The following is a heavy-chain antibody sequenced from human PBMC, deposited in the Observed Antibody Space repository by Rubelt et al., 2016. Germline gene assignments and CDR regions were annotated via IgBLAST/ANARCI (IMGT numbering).Heavy chain of an antibody. CDR1: GGSISSYY. CDR3: AGGYYGSGGYRFDP. V-gene: IGHV4-59*01. D-gene: IGHD3-10*01. J-gene: IGHJ5*02. CDR2: IYYSGST. Sequence: QVQLQESGPGLVRPSETLSLTCTVSGGSISSYYWSWIRQPPGKGLEWIGYIYYSGSTNYNPSLTSRVTISVDTSKNQISLKLSAVTAADTAVYYCAGGYYGSGGYRFDPWGQGTLVTVSS.